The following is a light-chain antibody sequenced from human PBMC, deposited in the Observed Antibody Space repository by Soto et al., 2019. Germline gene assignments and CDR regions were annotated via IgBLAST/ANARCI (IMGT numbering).Light chain of an antibody. V-gene: IGLV2-14*01. CDR3: TSYASSDTYV. J-gene: IGLJ1*01. CDR2: AVS. CDR1: SSDVDGYKY. Sequence: QSVLTQPASVSGSPGQSITISCTGTSSDVDGYKYVSWYQQHPGKAPKLMIYAVSNRPSGVSNRFSGSKSGNTASLTISGLQAEDEADYYCTSYASSDTYVFGTGTKLTVL.